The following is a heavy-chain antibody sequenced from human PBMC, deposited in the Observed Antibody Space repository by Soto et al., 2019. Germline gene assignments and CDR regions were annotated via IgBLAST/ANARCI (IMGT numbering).Heavy chain of an antibody. CDR1: GYSYPCYG. J-gene: IGHJ6*02. CDR2: ISAYNGNT. Sequence: GASVEVCCKVCGYSYPCYGICWVRHVPGQGLEWMGWISAYNGNTNYAQKRQGRVTMTTDTTKSTAYMELRSLSSDDTAVYYGAREGSTSWYGMDVWGQGTTVTVSS. V-gene: IGHV1-18*04. D-gene: IGHD6-6*01. CDR3: AREGSTSWYGMDV.